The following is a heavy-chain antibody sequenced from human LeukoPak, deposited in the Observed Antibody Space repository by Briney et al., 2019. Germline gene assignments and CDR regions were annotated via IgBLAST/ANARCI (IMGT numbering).Heavy chain of an antibody. CDR2: IYPGDSDT. CDR3: ARSTQYYDFWSGSSCFDY. D-gene: IGHD3-3*01. CDR1: GYNFTNYG. V-gene: IGHV5-51*01. J-gene: IGHJ4*02. Sequence: GASVKVSCKASGYNFTNYGISWVRQMPGKGLEWMGIIYPGDSDTRYSPSFQGQVTISADKSISTAYLQWSSLKASDTAMYYCARSTQYYDFWSGSSCFDYWGQGTLVTVSS.